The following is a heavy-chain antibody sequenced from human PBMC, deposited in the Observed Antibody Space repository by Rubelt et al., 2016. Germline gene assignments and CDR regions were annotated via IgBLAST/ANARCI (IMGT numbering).Heavy chain of an antibody. V-gene: IGHV4-28*01. CDR1: GYSISSNNW. Sequence: QVQLQESGPGLVKPSDTLSLTCAVSGYSISSNNWWGWIRQPPGKGLEWIGYISYSGSTYYNPSIKSRDNVSGDTSKNQFSLNLRSGTVADTAVYYWARQLRKYCGTTSCYPYFDYWGQGTLVTVSS. J-gene: IGHJ4*02. D-gene: IGHD2-2*01. CDR3: ARQLRKYCGTTSCYPYFDY. CDR2: ISYSGST.